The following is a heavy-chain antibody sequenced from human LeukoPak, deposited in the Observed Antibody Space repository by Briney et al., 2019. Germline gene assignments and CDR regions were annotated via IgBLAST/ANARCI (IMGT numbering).Heavy chain of an antibody. J-gene: IGHJ4*02. CDR1: GGSISSTYW. D-gene: IGHD6-13*01. Sequence: SETLSLTCDVSGGSISSTYWWTWVRQSPGKGLEWIGEIYHSGITNYNPSLKSRVTISVDKPKNHFSLKLSSVTAADTAVYYCARIGYSSSWAPDYWGQGTLVTVSS. CDR2: IYHSGIT. V-gene: IGHV4-4*02. CDR3: ARIGYSSSWAPDY.